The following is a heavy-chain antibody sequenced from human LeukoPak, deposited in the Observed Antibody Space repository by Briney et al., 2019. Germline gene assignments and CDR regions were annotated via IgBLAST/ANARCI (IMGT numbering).Heavy chain of an antibody. V-gene: IGHV1-69*04. Sequence: SVKVSCKASGGTFSSYAISWVRQAPGQGLEWMGRIIPILGIANYAQKFQGRVTITADKSTSTAYMELSSLRSEDTAVYYCASESLGSSSTYYFDYWGQGTLVTVSS. CDR3: ASESLGSSSTYYFDY. J-gene: IGHJ4*02. CDR2: IIPILGIA. D-gene: IGHD6-13*01. CDR1: GGTFSSYA.